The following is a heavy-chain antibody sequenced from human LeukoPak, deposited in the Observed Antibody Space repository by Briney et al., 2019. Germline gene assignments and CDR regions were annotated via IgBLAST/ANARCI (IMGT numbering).Heavy chain of an antibody. D-gene: IGHD4-23*01. V-gene: IGHV3-73*01. Sequence: GGSLRLSCAASGFTFSGSAMHWVRQASGKGLEWVGRIRSKANSYATAYAASVKGRFTISRDDSKNTAYLQMNSLKTEDTDVYYCTRPRGSSDYGGNSTWGQGTLVTVSS. CDR2: IRSKANSYAT. CDR3: TRPRGSSDYGGNST. CDR1: GFTFSGSA. J-gene: IGHJ4*02.